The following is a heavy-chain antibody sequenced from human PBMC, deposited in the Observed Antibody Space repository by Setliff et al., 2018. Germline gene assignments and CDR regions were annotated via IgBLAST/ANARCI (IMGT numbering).Heavy chain of an antibody. V-gene: IGHV1-46*01. CDR1: GYTFTSYY. Sequence: GASVKVSCKASGYTFTSYYMHWVRQAPGQGLEWMGIINPSGGSTSYAQKFQGRVTMTRDTSTSTVYMELSSLRSEDTAVYYCARGNFHVLRYFDWLPPPTSHAFDIWGQGTMVTVSS. D-gene: IGHD3-9*01. CDR2: INPSGGST. CDR3: ARGNFHVLRYFDWLPPPTSHAFDI. J-gene: IGHJ3*02.